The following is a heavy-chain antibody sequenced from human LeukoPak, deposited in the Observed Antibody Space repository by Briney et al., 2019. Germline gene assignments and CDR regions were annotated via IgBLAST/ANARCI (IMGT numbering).Heavy chain of an antibody. CDR2: ISASGGST. CDR1: GFTFSSYA. Sequence: GGSLRLSCAASGFTFSSYAMNWVRQAPGKGLEWVSGISASGGSTYYADSVKGRFTISRDNSKSTLYLQMSSLRVEDTALYYCAKDQARYSTGRNGGGFDSWGQGTLVTVSS. CDR3: AKDQARYSTGRNGGGFDS. V-gene: IGHV3-23*01. D-gene: IGHD6-19*01. J-gene: IGHJ4*02.